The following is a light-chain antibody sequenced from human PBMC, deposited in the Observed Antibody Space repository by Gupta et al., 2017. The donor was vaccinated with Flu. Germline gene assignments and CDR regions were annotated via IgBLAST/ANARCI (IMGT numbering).Light chain of an antibody. J-gene: IGKJ3*01. CDR1: QSVRGNH. CDR2: DAS. V-gene: IGKV3-20*01. Sequence: EIVLTQSPGTLSLSPGERDTLSCRASQSVRGNHLAWFQQRPGQAPRRLIYDASTRPTGIPDRCTGSGDGSGTEFTLTITRREPDDAAVYYCEQYSSSVFTFGHGTKVDI. CDR3: EQYSSSVFT.